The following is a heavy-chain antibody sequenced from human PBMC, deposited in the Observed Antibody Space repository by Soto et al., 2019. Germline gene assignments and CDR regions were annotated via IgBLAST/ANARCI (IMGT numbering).Heavy chain of an antibody. CDR2: IYYRGST. CDR1: GGSISSYY. V-gene: IGHV4-59*08. J-gene: IGHJ4*02. D-gene: IGHD6-6*01. CDR3: ATAPSIAARPGIFDY. Sequence: SETLSLTCTGPGGSISSYYWNWVRQPPGKGLEWIGYIYYRGSTNYNPSLKSRVTRSVDTSKIQSSLKLSSVNAADTALYYCATAPSIAARPGIFDYWGQGTLVTVSS.